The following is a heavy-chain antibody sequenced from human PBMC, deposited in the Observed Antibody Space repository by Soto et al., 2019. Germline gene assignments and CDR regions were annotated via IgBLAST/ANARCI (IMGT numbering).Heavy chain of an antibody. J-gene: IGHJ6*04. CDR1: GYTFTSYD. CDR3: AIAPSESSGEYVMDV. D-gene: IGHD2-15*01. CDR2: MNPNSGNT. Sequence: ASVKVSCKASGYTFTSYDINWVRQATGQGLEWMGWMNPNSGNTGYAQKFQGRVTMTRNTSISTAYMELSSLRSEDTAVYYCAIAPSESSGEYVMDVWGKGTTVTVSS. V-gene: IGHV1-8*01.